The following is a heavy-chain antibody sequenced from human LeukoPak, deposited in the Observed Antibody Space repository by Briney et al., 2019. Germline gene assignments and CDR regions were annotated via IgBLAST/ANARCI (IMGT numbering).Heavy chain of an antibody. CDR2: ISAYNGNT. D-gene: IGHD5-24*01. CDR3: ARDFLMERRDGYNAGNVDY. V-gene: IGHV1-18*01. Sequence: ASVKVSCKASGYTFTSYGISWVRQAPGQGLEWMGWISAYNGNTNYAQKLQGRVTITTDTSTSTAYMELRSLRSDDTAVYYCARDFLMERRDGYNAGNVDYWGQGTLVTVSS. J-gene: IGHJ4*02. CDR1: GYTFTSYG.